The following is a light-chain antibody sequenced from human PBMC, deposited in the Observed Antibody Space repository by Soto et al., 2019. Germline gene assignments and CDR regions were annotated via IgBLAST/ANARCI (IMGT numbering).Light chain of an antibody. Sequence: LQTTWSPSTLSASVGDRVTITCRASRSISNWLAWYQQRPGIAPKLLIFDASILQSGVPSRFSGSGSGTEFTLTISSLQPDDFATYYCQQYSTYTPRTFGQGTKVDI. V-gene: IGKV1-5*01. J-gene: IGKJ1*01. CDR1: RSISNW. CDR2: DAS. CDR3: QQYSTYTPRT.